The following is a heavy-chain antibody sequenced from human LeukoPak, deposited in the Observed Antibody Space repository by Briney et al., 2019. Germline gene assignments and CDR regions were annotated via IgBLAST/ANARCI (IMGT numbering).Heavy chain of an antibody. CDR1: GYTFTGYY. V-gene: IGHV1-2*04. CDR2: INPNSGGT. Sequence: ASVKVSCKASGYTFTGYYMHWVRQAPGQGLEWMGWINPNSGGTNYAQKFQGWVTMTRDTSISTAYMELSRLRSDDTAVYYCAKLYCGSTYCYTRDFFIDYWGQGTLVTVSS. CDR3: AKLYCGSTYCYTRDFFIDY. J-gene: IGHJ4*02. D-gene: IGHD2-2*02.